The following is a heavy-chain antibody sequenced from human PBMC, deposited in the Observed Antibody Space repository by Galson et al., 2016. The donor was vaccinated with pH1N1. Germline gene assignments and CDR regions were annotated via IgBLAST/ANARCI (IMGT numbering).Heavy chain of an antibody. V-gene: IGHV4-38-2*01. D-gene: IGHD6-13*01. Sequence: LSLTCAVSGDSITSGYYWGWIRQAPGRGLEWIGSFYDSGSTTYYKSSLKSRVAISVDTSKNQFSLKLSSVTAADTAVYYCARMARITAPDTEYYFDYWGQGMLVTVSS. J-gene: IGHJ4*02. CDR1: GDSITSGYY. CDR3: ARMARITAPDTEYYFDY. CDR2: FYDSGST.